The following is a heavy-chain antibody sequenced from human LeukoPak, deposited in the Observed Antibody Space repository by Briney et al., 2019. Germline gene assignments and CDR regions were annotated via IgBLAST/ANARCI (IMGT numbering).Heavy chain of an antibody. D-gene: IGHD3-3*01. V-gene: IGHV4-39*07. Sequence: PSETLSLTCTVSGGSISSSSYYWGWIRQAPGKGLAWIGSGSYSGSAYYNSSLKSRVTISLDTSKNQFSLKLSSVTAADTAVYYCARGAPYYDFWSGLPTGSWFDPWGQGTLVTVSS. CDR1: GGSISSSSYY. CDR3: ARGAPYYDFWSGLPTGSWFDP. CDR2: GSYSGSA. J-gene: IGHJ5*02.